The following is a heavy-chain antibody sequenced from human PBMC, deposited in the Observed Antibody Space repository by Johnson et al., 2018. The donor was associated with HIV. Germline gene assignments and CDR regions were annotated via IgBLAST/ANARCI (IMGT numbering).Heavy chain of an antibody. CDR2: ISGSDFGT. CDR1: GFTFNNYV. D-gene: IGHD3-10*01. CDR3: AREAIVVPGVNDGFDI. Sequence: EVQLVESGGGVVQPGRSLRLSCAASGFTFNNYVMTWVRQAPGKGLEWVSGISGSDFGTYYADFVKGRFSISRDISKNTVYLQMNSLRAEDTAVYYCAREAIVVPGVNDGFDIWGQGTMVIVSS. V-gene: IGHV3-23*04. J-gene: IGHJ3*02.